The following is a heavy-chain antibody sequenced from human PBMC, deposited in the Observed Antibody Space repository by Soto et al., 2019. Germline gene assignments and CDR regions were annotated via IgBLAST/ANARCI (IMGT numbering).Heavy chain of an antibody. J-gene: IGHJ4*02. V-gene: IGHV4-30-4*01. Sequence: PSETLSLTCTVSGGSIGSSDYCWSWIRQPPGKGLEWIGQIYYSGSTDYNPSLKSRITISIDTSKNQFSLNLSSVTAADTAVYYCARQRGVEDFDYWGQGTLVTVSS. CDR3: ARQRGVEDFDY. CDR2: IYYSGST. CDR1: GGSIGSSDYC. D-gene: IGHD2-8*01.